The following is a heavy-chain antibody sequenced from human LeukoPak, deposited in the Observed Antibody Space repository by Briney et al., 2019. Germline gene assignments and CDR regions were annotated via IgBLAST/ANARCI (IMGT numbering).Heavy chain of an antibody. V-gene: IGHV3-48*04. CDR1: GFTFSTYA. Sequence: PGGSLRLSCAASGFTFSTYAMNWVRQAPGKGREGVSYITDDSLTMYYTDSVKGRFSISRDNAKNSLYLQMNSLRAEDTAVYYCVARGGWARFDYWGQGTLVTVSS. J-gene: IGHJ4*02. CDR2: ITDDSLTM. D-gene: IGHD6-19*01. CDR3: VARGGWARFDY.